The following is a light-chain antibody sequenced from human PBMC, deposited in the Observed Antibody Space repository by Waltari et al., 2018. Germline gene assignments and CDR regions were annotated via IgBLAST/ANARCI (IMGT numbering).Light chain of an antibody. Sequence: DVVMTQSPLFLPVTLGLPASISCTSSQSLVHSDGKTYLNWFQQRPGQSPRRLIYKFSNRDSGVPDRFSGSGSGTDCTLKISRVEAEDVGVYYCMQATQLPLTFGQGTKVEIK. V-gene: IGKV2-30*02. CDR3: MQATQLPLT. CDR2: KFS. CDR1: QSLVHSDGKTY. J-gene: IGKJ1*01.